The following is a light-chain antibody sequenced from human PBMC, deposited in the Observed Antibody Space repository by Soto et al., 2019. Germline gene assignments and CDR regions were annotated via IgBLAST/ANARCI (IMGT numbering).Light chain of an antibody. CDR2: AAS. CDR1: QSISSY. Sequence: DIQMTQSPSSLSASVGDRVTITCRASQSISSYLNWYQQKPGKAPKLLIYAASSLQSGVPSRFSGSGSRTDSTPTISSLQPEYFANYYHQQSYSTPYTFGQGTKLEIK. CDR3: QQSYSTPYT. J-gene: IGKJ2*01. V-gene: IGKV1-39*01.